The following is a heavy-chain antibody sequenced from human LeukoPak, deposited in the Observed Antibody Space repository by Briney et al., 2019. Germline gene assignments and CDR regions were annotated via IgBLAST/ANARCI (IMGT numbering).Heavy chain of an antibody. V-gene: IGHV4-61*02. D-gene: IGHD3-16*01. CDR2: IYSSGST. Sequence: SETLSLTCTVSGGSISSGSYYWSWIRQPAGKGLEWIGRIYSSGSTNYNPSLKSRVTISVDTSKNQFSLKLSSVTAADTAVYYCARETSQKGAHYMDVWGKGTTVTISS. CDR3: ARETSQKGAHYMDV. CDR1: GGSISSGSYY. J-gene: IGHJ6*03.